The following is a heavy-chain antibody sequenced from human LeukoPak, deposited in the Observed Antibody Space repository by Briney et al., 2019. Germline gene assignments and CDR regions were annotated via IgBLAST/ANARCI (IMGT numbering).Heavy chain of an antibody. CDR3: ARVAAAGTHYYYYMDV. Sequence: SVKVSCKASGGTFSSYAISWVRQAPGQGLEWMGGIIPIFGTANYAQKFQGRVTITADESTSTAYMELSSLRSEDTAVYYCARVAAAGTHYYYYMDVWGKGTTVTVSS. CDR2: IIPIFGTA. J-gene: IGHJ6*03. CDR1: GGTFSSYA. V-gene: IGHV1-69*13. D-gene: IGHD6-13*01.